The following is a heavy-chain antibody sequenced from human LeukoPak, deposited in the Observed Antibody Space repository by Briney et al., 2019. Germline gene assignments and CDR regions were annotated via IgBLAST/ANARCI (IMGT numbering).Heavy chain of an antibody. Sequence: SETLSLTCTVSGGSISSGGYYWSWIRQHPGKGLEWIGYIYYSGSTYYNPSLKSRVTISVDTSKNQFSLKLSSVTAADTAVYYCARTDSSSWYYFDYWGQGTLVTVPS. D-gene: IGHD6-13*01. V-gene: IGHV4-31*03. CDR1: GGSISSGGYY. J-gene: IGHJ4*02. CDR3: ARTDSSSWYYFDY. CDR2: IYYSGST.